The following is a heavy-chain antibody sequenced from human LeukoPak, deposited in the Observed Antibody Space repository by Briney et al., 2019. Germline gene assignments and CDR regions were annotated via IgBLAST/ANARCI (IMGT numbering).Heavy chain of an antibody. CDR3: AKDGKRRYCANGVCRTSYYYYGMDV. D-gene: IGHD2-8*01. Sequence: PGGSLRLSCAASGFTVSSYAMSWVRQAPGKGLEWVSGISGSGDSTYYADSVKGRFTISRDNSKNTLHLQMNSLRAEDTAVYYCAKDGKRRYCANGVCRTSYYYYGMDVWGQGTTVTVSS. J-gene: IGHJ6*02. CDR1: GFTVSSYA. V-gene: IGHV3-23*01. CDR2: ISGSGDST.